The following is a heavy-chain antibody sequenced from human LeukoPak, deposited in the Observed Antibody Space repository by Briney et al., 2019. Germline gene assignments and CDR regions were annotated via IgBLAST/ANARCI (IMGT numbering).Heavy chain of an antibody. CDR3: AKGAQEYYFDY. CDR2: ISYDGSNK. J-gene: IGHJ4*02. Sequence: GGSKRLSCAASGFTFSSYGMHWVRQAPRKGLEWVAVISYDGSNKYYAVSVKGRFTISRDNSKNTLYLQMNSLRAEDTAVYYCAKGAQEYYFDYRGQGTLVTVSS. CDR1: GFTFSSYG. V-gene: IGHV3-30*18.